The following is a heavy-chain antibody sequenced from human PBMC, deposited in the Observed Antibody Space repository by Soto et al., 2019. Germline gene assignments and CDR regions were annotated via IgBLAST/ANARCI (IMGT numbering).Heavy chain of an antibody. CDR2: IHFDGSTT. Sequence: EVQLVESGGGLVQPGGSLRLSCAASGFTFSSYWMHWVRQVPGEGLVWVSRIHFDGSTTHYADSVKGRFTISRDNAKNTLSLQMNSLRAEDTAVYYCARDAYISGYYQFDYWGQGTLVTVSS. CDR3: ARDAYISGYYQFDY. V-gene: IGHV3-74*01. CDR1: GFTFSSYW. D-gene: IGHD6-19*01. J-gene: IGHJ4*02.